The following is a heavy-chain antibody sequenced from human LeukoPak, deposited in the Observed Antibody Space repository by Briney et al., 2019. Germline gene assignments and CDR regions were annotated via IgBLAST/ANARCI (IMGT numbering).Heavy chain of an antibody. CDR3: ATGSMTTRYYYYFYMDV. Sequence: PSETLSLTCNVSGGSISNSPYYWGWIRQPPGKGLEWIGSMHYSGTTYHNPSLRSRVTISVDTSKNQFSLRLISVTAADTSVYYCATGSMTTRYYYYFYMDVWGKGTTVTVSS. CDR1: GGSISNSPYY. D-gene: IGHD4-11*01. CDR2: MHYSGTT. V-gene: IGHV4-39*01. J-gene: IGHJ6*03.